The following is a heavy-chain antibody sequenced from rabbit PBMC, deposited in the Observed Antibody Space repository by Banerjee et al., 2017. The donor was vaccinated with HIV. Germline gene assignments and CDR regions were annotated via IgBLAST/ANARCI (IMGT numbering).Heavy chain of an antibody. CDR3: ARQYSSGGTWYKGYAL. D-gene: IGHD1-1*01. CDR2: FYSNNNNT. J-gene: IGHJ3*01. Sequence: QEQLKETGGGLVQPEGSLTLTCKASGFDLSSYYYMCWVRQAPGKGLELIATFYSNNNNTWYASWAKGRFTISKTASTTVTLQMTSVTAADTATYFCARQYSSGGTWYKGYALWGQGTLVTV. V-gene: IGHV1S45*01. CDR1: GFDLSSYYY.